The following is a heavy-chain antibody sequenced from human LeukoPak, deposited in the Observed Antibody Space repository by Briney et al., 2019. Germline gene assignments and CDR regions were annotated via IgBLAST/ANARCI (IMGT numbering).Heavy chain of an antibody. Sequence: ASVKVSCKASGYSFTGYYMHWVRQAPGQGLEWMGWINPNSGGTNYAQKFQGRVTMTRDTSISTAYMELSSLRSEDTAVYYCATVHGSGSLGYYMDVWGKGTTVTVSS. V-gene: IGHV1-2*02. CDR3: ATVHGSGSLGYYMDV. CDR2: INPNSGGT. CDR1: GYSFTGYY. D-gene: IGHD3-10*01. J-gene: IGHJ6*03.